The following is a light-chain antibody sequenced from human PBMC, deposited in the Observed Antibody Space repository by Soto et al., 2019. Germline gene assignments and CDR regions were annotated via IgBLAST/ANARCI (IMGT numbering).Light chain of an antibody. CDR1: QSVLYSSNNKNC. CDR3: QQYYSTPDT. Sequence: DIVMTHSPDSLAVSLGERATINCKSSQSVLYSSNNKNCLAWYQHKPGQPPKLLIYWASTRESGVPDRFSGSGSGTDFTLTISSLQAEDVAVYYCQQYYSTPDTFGQGTKLEIK. CDR2: WAS. V-gene: IGKV4-1*01. J-gene: IGKJ2*01.